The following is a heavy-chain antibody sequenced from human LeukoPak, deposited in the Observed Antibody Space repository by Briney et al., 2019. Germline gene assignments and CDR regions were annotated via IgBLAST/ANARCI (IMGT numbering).Heavy chain of an antibody. CDR2: IYYSGST. D-gene: IGHD2-2*01. J-gene: IGHJ5*02. Sequence: SETLSLTCTVSGGSISSHYWSWIRQPPGKGLEWIGYIYYSGSTNYNPSLKSRVTISVDTSKNQFSLKLSSVTAADTAVYYCARGGQLLRNWFDPWGQGTLVNVSS. CDR3: ARGGQLLRNWFDP. V-gene: IGHV4-59*11. CDR1: GGSISSHY.